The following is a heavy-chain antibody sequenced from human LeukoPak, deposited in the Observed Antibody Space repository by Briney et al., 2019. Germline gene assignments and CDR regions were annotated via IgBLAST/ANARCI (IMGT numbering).Heavy chain of an antibody. CDR1: GYSISSGYY. J-gene: IGHJ4*02. V-gene: IGHV4-38-2*02. D-gene: IGHD4-11*01. CDR3: ARDYGDYRFDY. Sequence: SETLSLTCAVSGYSISSGYYWGWIRQPPGKGLEWIGSIYHSGSTYYSPSLKSRVTISVDTSKNQFSLKLSSVTAADTAVYYCARDYGDYRFDYWGQGTLVTVSS. CDR2: IYHSGST.